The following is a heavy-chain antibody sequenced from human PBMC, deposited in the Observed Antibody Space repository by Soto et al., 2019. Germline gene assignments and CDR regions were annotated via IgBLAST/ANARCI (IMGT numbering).Heavy chain of an antibody. V-gene: IGHV3-23*01. CDR2: ISGSGGST. CDR3: AKDRVQLWSYYYYGMDV. CDR1: GFTFSSYA. Sequence: EVQLLESGGGLVQPGGSLRLSCAASGFTFSSYAMSWVRQAPGKGLEWVSAISGSGGSTYYAGSVKGRFTISRDNSKNTLYLQMNSLRAEDTAVYYCAKDRVQLWSYYYYGMDVWGQGTTVTVSS. D-gene: IGHD5-18*01. J-gene: IGHJ6*02.